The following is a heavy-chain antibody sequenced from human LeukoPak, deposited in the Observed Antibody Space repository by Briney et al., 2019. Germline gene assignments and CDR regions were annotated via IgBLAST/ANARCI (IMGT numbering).Heavy chain of an antibody. CDR3: AKDRWRDGSSSFDN. CDR1: GYTFTSYS. J-gene: IGHJ4*02. CDR2: ISTYNGNT. D-gene: IGHD6-6*01. V-gene: IGHV1-18*01. Sequence: GASVKVSCKASGYTFTSYSINWVRQAPGQGLEWMGWISTYNGNTSYAQKLQGRVTMTTDTSTSTAYMELRSLRSDDTAVYYCAKDRWRDGSSSFDNWGQGTLVTVSS.